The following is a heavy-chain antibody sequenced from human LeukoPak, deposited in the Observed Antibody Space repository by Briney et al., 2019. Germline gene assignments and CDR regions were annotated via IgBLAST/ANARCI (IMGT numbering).Heavy chain of an antibody. J-gene: IGHJ3*02. V-gene: IGHV1-69*06. CDR2: IIPIFGTA. Sequence: ASVTVSCKASGGTFSSYAISWVRQAPGQGLEWMGGIIPIFGTANYAQKFQGRVTITADKSTSTAYMELSSLRSEDTAVYYCARGAIIAVAESAFDIWGQGTMVTVSS. CDR1: GGTFSSYA. CDR3: ARGAIIAVAESAFDI. D-gene: IGHD6-19*01.